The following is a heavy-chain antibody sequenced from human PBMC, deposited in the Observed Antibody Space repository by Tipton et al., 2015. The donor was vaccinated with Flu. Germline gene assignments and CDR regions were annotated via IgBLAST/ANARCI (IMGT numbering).Heavy chain of an antibody. CDR1: GDSITSIITSYY. J-gene: IGHJ6*02. CDR3: ARARAPYYYYAMDV. CDR2: IYYSGST. Sequence: TLSLTCTVSGDSITSIITSYYWSWIRQPPGKGLEWIGYIYYSGSTNYNPSLKSRLTISVDSSKNHFSLKLTSVTAADTAVYYCARARAPYYYYAMDVWGQGTTVTVSS. V-gene: IGHV4-61*03.